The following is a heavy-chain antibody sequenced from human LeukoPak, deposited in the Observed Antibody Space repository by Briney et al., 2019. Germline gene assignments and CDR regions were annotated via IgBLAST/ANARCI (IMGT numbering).Heavy chain of an antibody. Sequence: GGSLRLSCAASGFTFSSYWMHWVRQAPGKGLVWVSRIDGDGSSTSSADSVKGRFTISRDNSKNTLYLQMSSLRAEDTAVYYCARFGHDYDVDYWGHGTLVTVSS. V-gene: IGHV3-74*01. CDR3: ARFGHDYDVDY. D-gene: IGHD4-17*01. CDR1: GFTFSSYW. J-gene: IGHJ4*01. CDR2: IDGDGSST.